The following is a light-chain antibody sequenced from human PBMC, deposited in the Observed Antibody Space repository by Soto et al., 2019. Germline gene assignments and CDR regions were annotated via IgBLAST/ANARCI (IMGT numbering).Light chain of an antibody. CDR2: WAS. CDR3: QQSYSTPPT. J-gene: IGKJ1*01. Sequence: DIVMTQSPDSLAVSLGERATINCKSSQSVLYSSNNKNYLAWYQQKPGQPPKLLIYWASTRESGVPDRFSGSGSGTDFTLNISSLQAEDVAVYYCQQSYSTPPTFGQGTKVEIK. V-gene: IGKV4-1*01. CDR1: QSVLYSSNNKNY.